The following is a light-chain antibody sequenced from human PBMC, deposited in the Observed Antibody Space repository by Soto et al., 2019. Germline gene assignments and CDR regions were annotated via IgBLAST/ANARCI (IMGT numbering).Light chain of an antibody. CDR1: SGHSSYA. Sequence: QLVLTQSPSASASLGASVKLTCTLSSGHSSYAIAWHQQQPEKGPRYLMKLNSDGSHTKGDGIPDRFSGSNSGAERYLTISSLQSEDEADSSCQTWGTGIVVFGGGTQLTVL. CDR3: QTWGTGIVV. CDR2: LNSDGSH. J-gene: IGLJ2*01. V-gene: IGLV4-69*01.